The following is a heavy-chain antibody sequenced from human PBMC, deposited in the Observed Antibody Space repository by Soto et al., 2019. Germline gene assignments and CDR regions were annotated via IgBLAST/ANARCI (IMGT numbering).Heavy chain of an antibody. Sequence: QVQLVQSGAEVKKPGASVKVSCKASGYTFTSYGISWVRQAPGQGLEWMGWISAYNGKTNYAQKLQGRVTMTTDTSTSTAYMELRSLGSDDTAVYHCARVGVAAPGSYHYYYYGMDVWGQGTTVTVSS. CDR1: GYTFTSYG. V-gene: IGHV1-18*01. D-gene: IGHD6-13*01. CDR2: ISAYNGKT. CDR3: ARVGVAAPGSYHYYYYGMDV. J-gene: IGHJ6*02.